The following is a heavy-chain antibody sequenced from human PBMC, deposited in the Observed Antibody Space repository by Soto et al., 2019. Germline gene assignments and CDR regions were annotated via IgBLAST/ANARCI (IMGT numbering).Heavy chain of an antibody. J-gene: IGHJ4*02. CDR3: ARDLSSGWRESY. CDR2: INPGNGNT. D-gene: IGHD6-19*01. V-gene: IGHV1-3*01. Sequence: ASVKVSCKASGYTFINYPMHWVRQAPGQGLEWMGWINPGNGNTEYSQDFQGRVTISRDSSASTAYIELTSLKSEDTAVYFCARDLSSGWRESYWGQGTLVTVSS. CDR1: GYTFINYP.